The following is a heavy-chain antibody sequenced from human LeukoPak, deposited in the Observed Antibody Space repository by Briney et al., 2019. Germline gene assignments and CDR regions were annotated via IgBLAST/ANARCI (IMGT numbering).Heavy chain of an antibody. CDR1: GGSISSSNW. CDR3: AREVYDSSGNALDI. V-gene: IGHV4-4*02. J-gene: IGHJ3*02. Sequence: SGTLSLTCAVSGGSISSSNWWSWVRQPPGKGLEWIGEIYHSGSTNYNPSLKSRVTISVDKSKNQFSLKLSSVTAADTAVYYCAREVYDSSGNALDIWGQGTMVTVSS. D-gene: IGHD3-22*01. CDR2: IYHSGST.